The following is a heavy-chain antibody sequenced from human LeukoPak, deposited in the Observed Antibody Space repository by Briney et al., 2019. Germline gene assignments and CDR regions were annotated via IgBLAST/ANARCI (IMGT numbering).Heavy chain of an antibody. J-gene: IGHJ6*02. CDR3: ARDTDNYGMDV. CDR1: GFTVSGNF. Sequence: GSLRLSCAASGFTVSGNFMTWVRQAPGKGLEWVSVLYSGVSTYYADSVKGRFTVSRDNSKNTLYLQMNSLRAEDTAVYYCARDTDNYGMDVWGQGTTATVSS. CDR2: LYSGVST. V-gene: IGHV3-66*01.